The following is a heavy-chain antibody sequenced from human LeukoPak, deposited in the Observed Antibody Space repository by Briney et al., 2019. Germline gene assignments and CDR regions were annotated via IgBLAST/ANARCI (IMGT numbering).Heavy chain of an antibody. CDR1: GFTFSSYS. J-gene: IGHJ3*02. CDR2: NSSSSSYI. Sequence: GGSLRLSCAASGFTFSSYSMNWVRQAPGKGLEWVSSNSSSSSYIYYADSVKGRFTISRDKAKNLLYLQMNSLRAEDTAVYYCARDPPSYGDYEGAFDIWGQGTMVTVSS. D-gene: IGHD4-17*01. CDR3: ARDPPSYGDYEGAFDI. V-gene: IGHV3-21*01.